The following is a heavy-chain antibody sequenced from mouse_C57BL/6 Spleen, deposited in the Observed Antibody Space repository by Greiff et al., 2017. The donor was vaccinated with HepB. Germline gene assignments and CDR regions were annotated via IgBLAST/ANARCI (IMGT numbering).Heavy chain of an antibody. V-gene: IGHV5-17*01. CDR2: ISSGSSTF. CDR3: ARDWDFDY. Sequence: EVMLVESGGGLVKPGGSLKLSCAASGFTFGDYGMHWVRQAPEKGLEWVAYISSGSSTFYYSDTVKGRFTISRDNAKNTLFLQMTSLRSEDTAMYYCARDWDFDYWGQGTTLTVSS. D-gene: IGHD4-1*01. CDR1: GFTFGDYG. J-gene: IGHJ2*01.